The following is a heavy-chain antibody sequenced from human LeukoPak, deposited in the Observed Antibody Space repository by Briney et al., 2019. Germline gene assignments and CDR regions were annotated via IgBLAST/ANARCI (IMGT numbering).Heavy chain of an antibody. J-gene: IGHJ4*02. CDR1: GFTFSDYY. CDR3: ARASSSWYGYYFDY. Sequence: GGSLRLSCAASGFTFSDYYMSWIRQAPGKGLEWVSYISSSSSYTNYADSVKGRFTISRDNAKNSLYLQMNSLRAEDTAVYYCARASSSWYGYYFDYWGKGTLVTVSS. V-gene: IGHV3-11*06. CDR2: ISSSSSYT. D-gene: IGHD6-13*01.